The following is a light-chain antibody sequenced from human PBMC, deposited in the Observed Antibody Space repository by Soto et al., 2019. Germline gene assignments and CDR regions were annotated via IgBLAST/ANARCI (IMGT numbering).Light chain of an antibody. CDR1: SSNIGSAY. J-gene: IGLJ2*01. Sequence: QSVLTQPPSASGTPGQTVTISCSGSSSNIGSAYIYWYQHLPGTAPKLLINRNNQRPSGVPDRFSASKSGTSASLAISGRRSEDDADYYCAAWDDSLVVFGGGTKLTVL. CDR3: AAWDDSLVV. CDR2: RNN. V-gene: IGLV1-47*01.